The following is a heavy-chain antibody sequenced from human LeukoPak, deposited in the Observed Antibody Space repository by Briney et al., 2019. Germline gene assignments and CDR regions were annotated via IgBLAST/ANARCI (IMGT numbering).Heavy chain of an antibody. CDR3: AKDRDRYCSGGSCYPIDY. V-gene: IGHV3-30*18. J-gene: IGHJ4*02. Sequence: PGGSLRLSCAASGFSFSNYGMHWVRQAPGKGLEWVAVISYDGSNKYYADSVKGRFTISRDNSKNTLYLQMNSLRAEDTAVYYCAKDRDRYCSGGSCYPIDYWGQGTLVTVSS. CDR1: GFSFSNYG. D-gene: IGHD2-15*01. CDR2: ISYDGSNK.